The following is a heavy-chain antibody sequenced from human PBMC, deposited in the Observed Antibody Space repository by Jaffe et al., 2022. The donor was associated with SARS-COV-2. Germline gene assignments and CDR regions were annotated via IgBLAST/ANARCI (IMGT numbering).Heavy chain of an antibody. CDR1: GFSLSNYW. CDR2: MGPDGNEK. CDR3: GRYNVGSSGEERGFHY. D-gene: IGHD3-10*01. J-gene: IGHJ4*02. Sequence: EVQIVQSGGGLVQPGGSLRLSCAASGFSLSNYWMNWVRQAPGKGLEWVANMGPDGNEKYYVASVKGRFTISRDAAKNSLFLQMNNLRGEDTAMYYCGRYNVGSSGEERGFHYWGQGTLVTVSS. V-gene: IGHV3-7*03.